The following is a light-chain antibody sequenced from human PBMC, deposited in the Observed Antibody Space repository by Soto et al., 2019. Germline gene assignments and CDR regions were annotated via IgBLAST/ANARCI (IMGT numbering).Light chain of an antibody. CDR3: LQDHNYPYT. J-gene: IGKJ2*01. CDR2: DAS. V-gene: IGKV1-6*01. CDR1: QGIGTD. Sequence: AIQMTQSPSSLSASVGDRVTITCRASQGIGTDLGWYQQKPGKAPKLLIHDASSLQSGVPSRFSGSGSGTDFTLTISSLQPEDFATYYCLQDHNYPYTFGQGTKLEIK.